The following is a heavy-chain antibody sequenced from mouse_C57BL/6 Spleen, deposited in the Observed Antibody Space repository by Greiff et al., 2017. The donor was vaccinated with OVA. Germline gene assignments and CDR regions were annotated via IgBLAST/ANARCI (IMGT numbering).Heavy chain of an antibody. Sequence: VQLQQSGPELVKPGASVKISCKASGYTFTDYYMYWVKQSHGKSLEWIGDINPNNGGTSYNQKFKGKVTLTVDKSSSTAYMELRSLTSEDSAVFYCAGERGCPLFDVWGTGTTVTVSS. J-gene: IGHJ1*03. CDR3: AGERGCPLFDV. CDR1: GYTFTDYY. CDR2: INPNNGGT. V-gene: IGHV1-26*01.